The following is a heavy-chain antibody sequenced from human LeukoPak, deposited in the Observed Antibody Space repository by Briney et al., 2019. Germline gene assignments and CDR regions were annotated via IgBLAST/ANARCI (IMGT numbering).Heavy chain of an antibody. D-gene: IGHD3-3*01. CDR2: ISSSSSYI. CDR3: ASATIFGVVNSFDY. V-gene: IGHV3-21*01. J-gene: IGHJ4*02. CDR1: AFTFNNAW. Sequence: GGSLRLSCAASAFTFNNAWMTWVRQAPGKGLEWVSSISSSSSYIYYADSVKGRSTISRDNAKNSLYLQMHSLRAEDTAVYYCASATIFGVVNSFDYWGQGTLVTVSS.